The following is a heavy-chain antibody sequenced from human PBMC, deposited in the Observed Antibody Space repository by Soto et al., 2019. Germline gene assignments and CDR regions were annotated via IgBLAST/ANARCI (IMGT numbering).Heavy chain of an antibody. J-gene: IGHJ3*02. CDR1: GSTLSSYS. D-gene: IGHD5-12*01. V-gene: IGHV3-48*02. CDR2: ISSSSSTI. Sequence: EVQLGESGGGLVQPGGSLRLSCAASGSTLSSYSMNWVRQAPGKGLEWVSYISSSSSTIYYADSVKGRFTISRDNAKNSLYLQMNSLRDEDTAVYYCARDRPDSGYVLNDAFDIWGQGTMVTVSS. CDR3: ARDRPDSGYVLNDAFDI.